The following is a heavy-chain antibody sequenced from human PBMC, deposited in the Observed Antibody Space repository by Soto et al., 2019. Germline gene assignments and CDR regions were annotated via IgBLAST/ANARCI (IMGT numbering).Heavy chain of an antibody. D-gene: IGHD3-16*01. Sequence: QVQLQESGPGLLKPSQTLSLICTVSRGSVTSGGYYWHWIRQHAGKGLEWIGYVFHSGSTYNNQSFRSRVTTSMDTSKNQFYLNLRSVTAADTAIYYCARGGGEDNYFGPWGQGTLVAVSS. V-gene: IGHV4-31*03. CDR2: VFHSGST. J-gene: IGHJ5*02. CDR3: ARGGGEDNYFGP. CDR1: RGSVTSGGYY.